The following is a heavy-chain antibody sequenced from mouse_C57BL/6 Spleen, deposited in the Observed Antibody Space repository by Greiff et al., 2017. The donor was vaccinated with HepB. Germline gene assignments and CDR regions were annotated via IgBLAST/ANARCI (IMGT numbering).Heavy chain of an antibody. V-gene: IGHV5-16*01. CDR3: ASDRHFYSNYCYAMDY. J-gene: IGHJ4*01. CDR1: GFTFSDYY. Sequence: EVQLVESEGGLVQPGSSMKLSCTASGFTFSDYYMAWVRQVPEKGLEWVANINYDGSSTYYLDSLKSRFIISRDNAKNILYLQMSSLKSEDTATYYCASDRHFYSNYCYAMDYWGQGTSVTVSS. D-gene: IGHD2-5*01. CDR2: INYDGSST.